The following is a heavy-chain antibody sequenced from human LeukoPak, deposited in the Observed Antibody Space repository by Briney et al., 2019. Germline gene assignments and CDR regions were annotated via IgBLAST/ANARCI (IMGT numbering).Heavy chain of an antibody. D-gene: IGHD3-22*01. CDR1: GFTFSSYA. CDR3: AKARIPSGNGYYSD. J-gene: IGHJ4*02. CDR2: ISGAGDRT. Sequence: GGSLRLSCAGSGFTFSSYAMSWVRQAPGKGLEWVSDISGAGDRTYYADSVKGRFTISRDNSKNTLSLQMTSLRAEDTAIYYCAKARIPSGNGYYSDWGQGTLVTVPS. V-gene: IGHV3-23*01.